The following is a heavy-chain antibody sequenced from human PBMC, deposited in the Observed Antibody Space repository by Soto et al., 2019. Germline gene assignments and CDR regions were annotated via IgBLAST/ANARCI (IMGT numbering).Heavy chain of an antibody. CDR2: IYWDDDK. CDR3: ARGYCSGGSCYSLGY. D-gene: IGHD2-15*01. CDR1: GFSLSTSGVG. J-gene: IGHJ4*02. V-gene: IGHV2-5*02. Sequence: QITLKESGPTLVKPTQTLTLTCTFSGFSLSTSGVGVGWIRQPPGKALEWLALIYWDDDKRYSPSLKSRLTITKDTSKNQVVLTMTNMDPVDTATYYCARGYCSGGSCYSLGYWGQGTLVTVSS.